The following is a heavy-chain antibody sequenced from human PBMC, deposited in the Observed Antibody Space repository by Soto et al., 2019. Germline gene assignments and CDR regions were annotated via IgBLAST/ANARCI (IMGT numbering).Heavy chain of an antibody. D-gene: IGHD2-15*01. J-gene: IGHJ6*02. CDR3: ARDWFRGGSPTLNPYYYYGMDV. CDR2: IIPIFGTA. CDR1: GGTFSSYA. Sequence: SVKVSCKASGGTFSSYAISWVRQAPGQGLEWMGGIIPIFGTANYAQKFQGGVTITADESTSTAYMELSSLRSEDTAVYYCARDWFRGGSPTLNPYYYYGMDVWGQGTTVTVSS. V-gene: IGHV1-69*13.